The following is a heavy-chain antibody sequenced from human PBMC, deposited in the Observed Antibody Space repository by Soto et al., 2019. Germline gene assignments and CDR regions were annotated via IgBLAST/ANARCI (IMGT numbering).Heavy chain of an antibody. CDR3: ARPPGYPDGDAFDI. CDR1: GYSFTTYW. D-gene: IGHD6-13*01. CDR2: IYPGDSDT. V-gene: IGHV5-51*01. Sequence: PGESQKISSEGSGYSFTTYWIAWVRQMPGKGLEWMGIIYPGDSDTRYSPSFQGQVTMSADKSISTAYLQWSSLKASDTAMYYCARPPGYPDGDAFDIWGQGTMVTVSS. J-gene: IGHJ3*02.